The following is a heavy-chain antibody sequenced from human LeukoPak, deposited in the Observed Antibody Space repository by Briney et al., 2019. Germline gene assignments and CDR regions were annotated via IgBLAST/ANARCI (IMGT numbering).Heavy chain of an antibody. CDR2: IYYSGST. CDR1: GGSISSSSYY. V-gene: IGHV4-39*02. J-gene: IGHJ4*02. Sequence: SETLSLTCTVSGGSISSSSYYWGWIRQPPGKGLEWIGSIYYSGSTYYNPSLKSRVTISVDTSKNQFSLKLSSVTAADTAVYYCARDGRGWLQPYYFDYWGQGTLVTVSS. D-gene: IGHD5-24*01. CDR3: ARDGRGWLQPYYFDY.